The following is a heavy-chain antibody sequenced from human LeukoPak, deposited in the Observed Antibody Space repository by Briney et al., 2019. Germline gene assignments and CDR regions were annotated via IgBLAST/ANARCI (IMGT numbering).Heavy chain of an antibody. D-gene: IGHD6-13*01. J-gene: IGHJ4*02. Sequence: PSETQSLTCTVSGGSISSGSYYWSWIRQPAGKGLEWIGRIYTSGSTNYNPSLKSRVTISVDTSKNQFSLKLSSVTAADTAVYYCARLGIITAAGSNDYWGQGTLVTVSS. CDR3: ARLGIITAAGSNDY. V-gene: IGHV4-61*02. CDR1: GGSISSGSYY. CDR2: IYTSGST.